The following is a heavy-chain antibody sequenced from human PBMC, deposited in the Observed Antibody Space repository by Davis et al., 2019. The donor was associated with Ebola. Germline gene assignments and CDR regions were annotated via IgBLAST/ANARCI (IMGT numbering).Heavy chain of an antibody. CDR3: AKDRRELHY. V-gene: IGHV3-23*01. CDR1: GFTFSSYA. D-gene: IGHD1-26*01. J-gene: IGHJ4*02. Sequence: GESLKISCAASGFTFSSYAMSWVRQAPGKGLEWVSGISGSGGGTYYADSVKGRFAISRDNSKNTLFLQMSSLRAEDTAVYYCAKDRRELHYWGQGTLVTVSS. CDR2: ISGSGGGT.